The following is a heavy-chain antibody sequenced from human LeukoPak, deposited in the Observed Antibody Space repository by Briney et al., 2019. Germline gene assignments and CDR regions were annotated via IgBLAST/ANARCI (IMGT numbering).Heavy chain of an antibody. Sequence: PGGSLRLSCAASEFPFSDFWMSWVRQAPGKGLEWVATMNQDGSQRYHLDSVKGRFTISRDNAESSLYLQMNSLTAEDTAVYYCARGSGGHFDYWGQGTLVTVSS. CDR3: ARGSGGHFDY. V-gene: IGHV3-7*01. CDR1: EFPFSDFW. J-gene: IGHJ4*02. CDR2: MNQDGSQR. D-gene: IGHD3-3*01.